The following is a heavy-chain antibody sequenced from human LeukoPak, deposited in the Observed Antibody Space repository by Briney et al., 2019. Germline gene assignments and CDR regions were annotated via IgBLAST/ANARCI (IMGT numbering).Heavy chain of an antibody. J-gene: IGHJ4*02. Sequence: SETLSLTCTVSGYSISSGYYWGWIRQPPGKGLEWIGSIYHSGSTNYNPSLKSRVTISVDKSKNQFSLKLSSVTAADTAVYYCASSSDYYDSSGYYFRYFDYWGQGTLVTVSS. CDR3: ASSSDYYDSSGYYFRYFDY. D-gene: IGHD3-22*01. V-gene: IGHV4-38-2*02. CDR2: IYHSGST. CDR1: GYSISSGYY.